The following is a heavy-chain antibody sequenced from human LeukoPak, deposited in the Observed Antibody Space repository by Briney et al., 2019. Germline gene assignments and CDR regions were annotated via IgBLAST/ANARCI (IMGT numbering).Heavy chain of an antibody. CDR2: ISSSGSTI. D-gene: IGHD1-26*01. CDR3: ARGWDGSYYFDY. Sequence: GGSLRLSCATSGFTFSSYEMNWVRQAPGKGLEWVSYISSSGSTIYYADSVKGRFTISRDNSKNTLYLQMNSLRAEDTAVYYCARGWDGSYYFDYWGQGTLVTVSS. J-gene: IGHJ4*02. CDR1: GFTFSSYE. V-gene: IGHV3-48*03.